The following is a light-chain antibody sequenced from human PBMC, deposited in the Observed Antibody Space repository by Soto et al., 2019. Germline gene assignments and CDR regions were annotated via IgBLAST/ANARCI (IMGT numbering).Light chain of an antibody. CDR1: QSFRGL. CDR2: DAY. CDR3: QQRHMWPIT. V-gene: IGKV3-11*01. J-gene: IGKJ5*01. Sequence: EVVLTQSPVTLSLSPGERATLSCRASQSFRGLLAWYQQKPGQAPRLLIYDAYNRATGIPPRFSGSGSGTDCALTISSLEPEDSAVYYCQQRHMWPITCGQGTRLEIK.